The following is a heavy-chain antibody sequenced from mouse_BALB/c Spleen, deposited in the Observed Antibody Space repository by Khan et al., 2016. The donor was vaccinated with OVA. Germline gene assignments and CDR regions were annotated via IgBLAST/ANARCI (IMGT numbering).Heavy chain of an antibody. V-gene: IGHV1-20*02. J-gene: IGHJ2*01. Sequence: VQLQQSGPELVKPGASVKISCKASGYSFTGYFMNWVMQSPGKSLEWIGRINPHIGETLYNQKFKGKATLTVDDSSSTAHMELRSLAAEDSAVYYCARIYRSDFDYWGQGTTLTVSS. CDR2: INPHIGET. CDR3: ARIYRSDFDY. D-gene: IGHD1-1*01. CDR1: GYSFTGYF.